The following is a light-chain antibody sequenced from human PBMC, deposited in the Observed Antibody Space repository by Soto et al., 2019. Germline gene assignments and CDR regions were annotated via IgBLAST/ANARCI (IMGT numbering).Light chain of an antibody. V-gene: IGLV2-8*01. CDR2: GVT. CDR3: SSYSGAYSNVI. Sequence: QSALTKPPSASGSPGQSVTISCAGTYNDVGDYNYVSWYQQLPGKVPKLLIYGVTERPSGVPGRFSGSKSGNTASLTVSDLQPADEAIYYCSSYSGAYSNVIFGGGTKLTVL. CDR1: YNDVGDYNY. J-gene: IGLJ2*01.